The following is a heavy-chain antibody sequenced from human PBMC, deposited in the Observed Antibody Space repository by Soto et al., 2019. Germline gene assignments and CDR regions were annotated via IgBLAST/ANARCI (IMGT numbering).Heavy chain of an antibody. CDR3: AKGPESEAKQPGGDYYYYGMDV. CDR1: GFTFSSYG. J-gene: IGHJ6*02. V-gene: IGHV3-30*18. CDR2: ISYDGSNK. D-gene: IGHD6-13*01. Sequence: QVQLVESGGGVVQPGRSLRLSCAASGFTFSSYGMHWVRQAPGKGLEWVAVISYDGSNKYYADSVKGRFTISRDNSKNTLYLQMNSLRAEDTAVYYCAKGPESEAKQPGGDYYYYGMDVWGQGTTVTVSS.